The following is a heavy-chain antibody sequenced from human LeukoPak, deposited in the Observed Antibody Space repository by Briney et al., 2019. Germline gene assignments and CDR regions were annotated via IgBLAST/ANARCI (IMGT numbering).Heavy chain of an antibody. CDR2: ISGSGGST. Sequence: GGSLRLSCAASGFTFSSYAMCWVRQAPGKGLEWVSGISGSGGSTYYLDSVKGRFTISRDNSKNTLYLQMGSLRAEDMAVYYCARDAFWSGYAEGRSPMDVWGKGTTVTVSS. CDR1: GFTFSSYA. J-gene: IGHJ6*04. V-gene: IGHV3-23*01. CDR3: ARDAFWSGYAEGRSPMDV. D-gene: IGHD3-3*01.